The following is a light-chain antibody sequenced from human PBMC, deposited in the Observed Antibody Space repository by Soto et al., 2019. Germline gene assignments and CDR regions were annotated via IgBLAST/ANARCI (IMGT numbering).Light chain of an antibody. CDR1: QTVRNNY. CDR3: QFYGSSLIT. CDR2: DAS. V-gene: IGKV3-20*01. Sequence: EFVLTQSPGTLSLSPGERATLSCRASQTVRNNYLAWYQQKPGQAPRLLIYDASSRATGIPDRFSGSGSGTDFTLTISRLEPEDFAIYYCQFYGSSLITFGQGTRLEIK. J-gene: IGKJ5*01.